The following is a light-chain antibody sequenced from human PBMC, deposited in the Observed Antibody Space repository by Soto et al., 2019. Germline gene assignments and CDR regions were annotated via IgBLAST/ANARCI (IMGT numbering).Light chain of an antibody. J-gene: IGKJ2*01. V-gene: IGKV1-5*01. Sequence: DIQMTQSPSTLSASVGDRVTITCRASQSISGWLAWYQQKPGKAPNLLISDASSLESGVPSRFSGSGSGTEFTLTTSGLQPDDFATYYRQQYSSYSSFGQGTKVDIK. CDR3: QQYSSYSS. CDR2: DAS. CDR1: QSISGW.